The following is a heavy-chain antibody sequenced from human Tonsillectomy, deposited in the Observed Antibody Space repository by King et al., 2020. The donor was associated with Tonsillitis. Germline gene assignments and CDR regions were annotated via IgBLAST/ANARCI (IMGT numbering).Heavy chain of an antibody. V-gene: IGHV4-59*08. CDR3: ARLNDWFDP. J-gene: IGHJ5*02. CDR2: IYYSGST. Sequence: VQLQESGPGLVKPSETLSLTCTVSGGSISSYYWSWIRQPPGKGLEWIGYIYYSGSTNYNPSLKSRVTISVDTSKNPFSLKLSSGTAADTAGYYCARLNDWFDPWGQGTLVTVSS. CDR1: GGSISSYY.